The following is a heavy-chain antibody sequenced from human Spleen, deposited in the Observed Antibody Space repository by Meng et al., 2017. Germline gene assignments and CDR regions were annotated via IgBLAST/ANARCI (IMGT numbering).Heavy chain of an antibody. V-gene: IGHV4-39*07. CDR1: GGSISSSSYY. J-gene: IGHJ1*01. D-gene: IGHD3-10*01. CDR3: LRGSGGSV. Sequence: QLQLQESGPGLVKPSETLSLTCTVSGGSISSSSYYWGWIRQPPGKGLEWIGNMHYSGTTYYNPSLKSRITISVDTSKNQFSLKLTSVTAADTAVYHCLRGSGGSVWGQGTLVTVSS. CDR2: MHYSGTT.